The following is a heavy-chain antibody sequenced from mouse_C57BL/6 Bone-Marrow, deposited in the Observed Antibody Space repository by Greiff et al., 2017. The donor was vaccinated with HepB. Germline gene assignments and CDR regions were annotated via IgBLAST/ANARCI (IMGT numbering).Heavy chain of an antibody. J-gene: IGHJ2*01. Sequence: QVQLQQPGAELVKPGASVTLSCQASGYTFTSYWMHWVKQRPGQGLEWIGMIHPNSGSTNYNEKFKSKATLTVDKSSSTAYMQLSSLTSEDSAVYYCASYYYGSVYWGQGTTLTVSS. CDR3: ASYYYGSVY. V-gene: IGHV1-64*01. CDR2: IHPNSGST. D-gene: IGHD1-1*01. CDR1: GYTFTSYW.